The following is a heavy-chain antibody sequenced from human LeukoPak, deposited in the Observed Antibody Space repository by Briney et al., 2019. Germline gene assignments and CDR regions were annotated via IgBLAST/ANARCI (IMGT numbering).Heavy chain of an antibody. D-gene: IGHD3-10*01. CDR3: AKDVMVQGVINGFDY. Sequence: RGSLRLSCAASGFTFKNYGMHWVRQAPGKGQEWVAVTSYDGSHKHYADSVKGRFTVSRDNSENTLFLQMNSLRTEDTAVYYCAKDVMVQGVINGFDYWGQGTLVTVSS. J-gene: IGHJ4*02. V-gene: IGHV3-30*18. CDR2: TSYDGSHK. CDR1: GFTFKNYG.